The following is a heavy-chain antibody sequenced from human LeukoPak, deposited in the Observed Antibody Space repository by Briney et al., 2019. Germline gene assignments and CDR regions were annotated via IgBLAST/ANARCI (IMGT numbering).Heavy chain of an antibody. Sequence: SETLSLTCAVYGGSFSGYYWSWIRQPPGKGLEWIGEINHSGSTNYNPSLKSRVTISVDTSKNQFSLKLSSVTAADTAVYYCAREAEYDSSGYEDYWGQGTPVTVSS. CDR2: INHSGST. V-gene: IGHV4-34*01. D-gene: IGHD3-22*01. J-gene: IGHJ4*02. CDR3: AREAEYDSSGYEDY. CDR1: GGSFSGYY.